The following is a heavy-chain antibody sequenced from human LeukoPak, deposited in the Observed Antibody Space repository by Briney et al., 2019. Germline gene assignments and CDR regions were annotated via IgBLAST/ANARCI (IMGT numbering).Heavy chain of an antibody. CDR2: ISGSGGST. J-gene: IGHJ4*02. V-gene: IGHV3-23*01. CDR3: AKGGQEGWPPYYVDY. CDR1: GFTFSSYA. D-gene: IGHD2-15*01. Sequence: GGSLRLSCAASGFTFSSYAMSWVRQAPGKGLEWVSAISGSGGSTYYADSVKGRFTISRDNSKNTLYLQMNSLRAEDTAVYYCAKGGQEGWPPYYVDYWDQGTLVTVSS.